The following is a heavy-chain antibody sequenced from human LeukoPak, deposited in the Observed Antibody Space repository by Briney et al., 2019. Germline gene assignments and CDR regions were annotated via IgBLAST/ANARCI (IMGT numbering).Heavy chain of an antibody. Sequence: PGESLKISCKGSGYSFTSYWIGWVRQMPGKGLEWMGIIYPGDSDTRYSPSFQGQVTISADKSISTAYLQWSSLKASDTAMYYCARPGPLTMVRGVILPDYWGQGTLVTVSS. CDR1: GYSFTSYW. CDR2: IYPGDSDT. CDR3: ARPGPLTMVRGVILPDY. J-gene: IGHJ4*02. D-gene: IGHD3-10*01. V-gene: IGHV5-51*01.